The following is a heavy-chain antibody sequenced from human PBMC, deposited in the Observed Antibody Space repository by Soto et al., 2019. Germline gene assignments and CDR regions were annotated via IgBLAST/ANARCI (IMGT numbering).Heavy chain of an antibody. J-gene: IGHJ6*03. CDR1: GGSFSGYY. CDR3: ASRDSSTWSYDYYMDV. Sequence: QVLLQQWGAGLLKSSETLSLTCAVYGGSFSGYYWSWIRQPPGKGLEWIGEINHSGSTSYNPSLKSRVTISIDTSKSQFSLKLSSVTAADTAVYYCASRDSSTWSYDYYMDVWGKGTTVTVSS. D-gene: IGHD6-13*01. CDR2: INHSGST. V-gene: IGHV4-34*01.